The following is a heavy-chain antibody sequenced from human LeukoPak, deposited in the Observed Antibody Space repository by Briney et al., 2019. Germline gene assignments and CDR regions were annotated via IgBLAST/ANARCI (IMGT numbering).Heavy chain of an antibody. V-gene: IGHV3-9*03. D-gene: IGHD6-6*01. CDR3: AKDRSSSSSGYFDY. CDR1: GFTFDDYA. J-gene: IGHJ4*02. Sequence: PGRSLRLSCAASGFTFDDYAMHWVRQAPGKGLEWVSGISWNRGSIGYADSVKGRFTISRDNAKNSLYLQMNSLRAEDMALYYCAKDRSSSSSGYFDYCGQGTLVTVSS. CDR2: ISWNRGSI.